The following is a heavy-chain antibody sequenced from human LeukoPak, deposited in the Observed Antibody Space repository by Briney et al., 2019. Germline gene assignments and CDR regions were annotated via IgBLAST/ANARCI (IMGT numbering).Heavy chain of an antibody. J-gene: IGHJ4*02. CDR2: TYCRSKWYN. CDR3: ARNGCSSTSCPPGY. Sequence: SQTLSLTCAISGDSVSSNSAAWNWIRQSPSRGLEWLGRTYCRSKWYNDYAVSVKSRITINPDTSENQFSLKLSSVTAADTAVYYCARNGCSSTSCPPGYWGQGTLVTVSS. V-gene: IGHV6-1*01. D-gene: IGHD2-2*01. CDR1: GDSVSSNSAA.